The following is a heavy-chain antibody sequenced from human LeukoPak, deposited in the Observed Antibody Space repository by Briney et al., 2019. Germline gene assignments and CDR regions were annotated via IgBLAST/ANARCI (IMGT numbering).Heavy chain of an antibody. V-gene: IGHV1-8*03. D-gene: IGHD1-1*01. CDR1: GYTFTSYG. CDR2: MNPNSGTT. Sequence: ASVKVSCKASGYTFTSYGINWVRQATGQGLEWMGWMNPNSGTTGYAQKFLGRVTITRNTSISTTYMELSSLRSEDTAVYYCARGRSPGTSMEYYYYMDVWGKGTTVTVSS. J-gene: IGHJ6*03. CDR3: ARGRSPGTSMEYYYYMDV.